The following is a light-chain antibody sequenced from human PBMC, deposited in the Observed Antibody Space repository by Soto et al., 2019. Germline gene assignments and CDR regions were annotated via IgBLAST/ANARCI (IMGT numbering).Light chain of an antibody. CDR3: HQNFNYPTWT. Sequence: AIQMTQSPSSVSASTGDRVTISCRATQSIYTYLAWYQQKPGKPPNLLIYAASTLQSGVPSRFNGSGSGTDFTLTITALQSEDSATYFCHQNFNYPTWTFGQGTKVDIK. CDR1: QSIYTY. J-gene: IGKJ1*01. V-gene: IGKV1-8*01. CDR2: AAS.